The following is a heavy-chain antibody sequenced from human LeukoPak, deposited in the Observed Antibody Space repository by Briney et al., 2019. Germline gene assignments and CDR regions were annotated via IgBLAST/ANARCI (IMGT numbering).Heavy chain of an antibody. CDR2: IQDDGSNK. CDR1: GFTFSSYA. J-gene: IGHJ4*02. V-gene: IGHV3-7*03. CDR3: ARLGIITAAGSNDY. D-gene: IGHD6-13*01. Sequence: PGGSLRLSCAASGFTFSSYAMSWFRQAPGKGLEWVAFIQDDGSNKYYADSVKGRFTISRDNAKNSLYLQMNSLRAEDTAVYYCARLGIITAAGSNDYWGQGTLVTVSS.